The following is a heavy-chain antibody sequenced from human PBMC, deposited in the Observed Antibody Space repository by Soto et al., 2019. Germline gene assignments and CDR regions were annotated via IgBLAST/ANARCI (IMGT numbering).Heavy chain of an antibody. D-gene: IGHD6-19*01. CDR2: INHSGST. Sequence: SETLSLTCAVYGGSFSGYCWTWIRQPPGTGLEWIGEINHSGSTNYNPSLKSRVTISVDTSKNQFSLKMSSVTAADTAVYYCARHLRSSGWFDYWGQGTLVTVSS. V-gene: IGHV4-34*01. CDR3: ARHLRSSGWFDY. J-gene: IGHJ4*02. CDR1: GGSFSGYC.